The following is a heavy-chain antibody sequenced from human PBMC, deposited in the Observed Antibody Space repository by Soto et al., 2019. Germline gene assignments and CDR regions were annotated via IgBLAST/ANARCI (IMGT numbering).Heavy chain of an antibody. D-gene: IGHD3-10*01. CDR1: GGSISSSSYY. J-gene: IGHJ6*02. CDR3: ARDSSRSGSYYNYYYGMDV. CDR2: IDYSGST. V-gene: IGHV4-39*07. Sequence: SETLSLTCTVSGGSISSSSYYWGWIRKPPGKGLEGIGSIDYSGSTYYNPSLKSRVTISVDTSKNHFSLKLSSVTAADTAVYYCARDSSRSGSYYNYYYGMDVWGQGTTVTVSS.